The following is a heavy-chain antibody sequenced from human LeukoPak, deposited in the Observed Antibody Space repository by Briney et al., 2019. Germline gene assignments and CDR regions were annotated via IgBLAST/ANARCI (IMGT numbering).Heavy chain of an antibody. CDR1: GYTLTELS. Sequence: GASVKVSCKVSGYTLTELSMHWVRQAPGKGLEWMGGFDPEDGETIYAQKFQGRVTMTEDTSTDTAYMELSSLRSEDTAVYYCATRSLASYYYYYYMDVWGKGTTVTVSS. J-gene: IGHJ6*03. CDR3: ATRSLASYYYYYYMDV. V-gene: IGHV1-24*01. CDR2: FDPEDGET.